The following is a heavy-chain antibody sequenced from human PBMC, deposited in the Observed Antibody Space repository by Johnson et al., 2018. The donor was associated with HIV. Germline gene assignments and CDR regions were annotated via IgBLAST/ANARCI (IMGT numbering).Heavy chain of an antibody. Sequence: VQLVESGGGLIQPGKSLRLSCAASGFTFSSYWMHWVRQAPGKGLEWVANINQDGSEKYYVDSVKGRFTISRDNAKNSLYLQMNSLRAEDTAVYYCARDSRAFDIWGQGTMVTVSS. V-gene: IGHV3-7*04. CDR1: GFTFSSYW. CDR2: INQDGSEK. J-gene: IGHJ3*02. CDR3: ARDSRAFDI.